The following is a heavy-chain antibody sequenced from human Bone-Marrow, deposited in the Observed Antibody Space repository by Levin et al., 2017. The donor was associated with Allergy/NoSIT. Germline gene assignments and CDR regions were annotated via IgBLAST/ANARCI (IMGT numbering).Heavy chain of an antibody. D-gene: IGHD5-12*01. CDR1: GGNFSSHA. J-gene: IGHJ4*02. Sequence: SVKVSCKASGGNFSSHAFSWVRQAPGQGLEWMGGIIPVFPTPNYAQKFQARLTITADESTNTAYMELTSLRSEDTAIYYCARERQTFTWATTDFDSWGQGTLVTVSS. V-gene: IGHV1-69*13. CDR3: ARERQTFTWATTDFDS. CDR2: IIPVFPTP.